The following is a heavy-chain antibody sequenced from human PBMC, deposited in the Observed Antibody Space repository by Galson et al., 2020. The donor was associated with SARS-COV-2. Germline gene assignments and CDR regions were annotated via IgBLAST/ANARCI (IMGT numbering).Heavy chain of an antibody. Sequence: ASVKVSCKASGYTFTGYYMHWVRQAPGQGLEWMGWINPNSGGTNYAQKFQGRVTMTRDTSISSAYMELSRLTSDDTAVYYCASGGAGTARYYFHYMDVWGKGTTVTVSS. V-gene: IGHV1-2*02. D-gene: IGHD1-1*01. J-gene: IGHJ6*03. CDR1: GYTFTGYY. CDR3: ASGGAGTARYYFHYMDV. CDR2: INPNSGGT.